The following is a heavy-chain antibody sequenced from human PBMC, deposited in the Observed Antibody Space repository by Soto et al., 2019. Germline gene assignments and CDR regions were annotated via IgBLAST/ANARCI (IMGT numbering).Heavy chain of an antibody. CDR3: ATAGEGYFAS. J-gene: IGHJ4*02. CDR1: GFTFSSSW. D-gene: IGHD3-10*01. Sequence: EAQLVESGGDLVQPGGSLRLSCAASGFTFSSSWMHWVRQTPGKGLVWVSRINSDGSGTVYADSVKGRFTISKDIAKNTLYLQMNSLRAEDTAVYYCATAGEGYFASWGPGTLVTVSS. CDR2: INSDGSGT. V-gene: IGHV3-74*01.